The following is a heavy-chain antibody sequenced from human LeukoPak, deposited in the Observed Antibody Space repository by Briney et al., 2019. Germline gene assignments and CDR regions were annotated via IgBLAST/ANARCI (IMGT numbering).Heavy chain of an antibody. V-gene: IGHV5-10-1*01. D-gene: IGHD6-19*01. CDR3: ARPSWSSGWPQDD. CDR1: GYTFTSFW. Sequence: GESLKISCKASGYTFTSFWISWVRQMPGKGLEWMGRLDPGDSYAYYSPSFQGHVTISADKSINTAYLQWTSLKASDTAMYYCARPSWSSGWPQDDWGQGTLVLVSS. J-gene: IGHJ4*02. CDR2: LDPGDSYA.